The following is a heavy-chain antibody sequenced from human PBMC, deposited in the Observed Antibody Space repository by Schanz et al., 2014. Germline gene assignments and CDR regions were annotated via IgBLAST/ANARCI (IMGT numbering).Heavy chain of an antibody. V-gene: IGHV1-69*04. D-gene: IGHD3-22*01. Sequence: QVQLVQSGAEVKKPGSSMKVSCKASGGTFSTYPINWLRQAPGQGLEWMGRIIPIHGIVNYAQRFQDRVRITADKSTSTASMELSRVTYEDTAVYYCARDDRAYYYGMDVWGQGTTVTVSS. CDR1: GGTFSTYP. CDR2: IIPIHGIV. J-gene: IGHJ6*02. CDR3: ARDDRAYYYGMDV.